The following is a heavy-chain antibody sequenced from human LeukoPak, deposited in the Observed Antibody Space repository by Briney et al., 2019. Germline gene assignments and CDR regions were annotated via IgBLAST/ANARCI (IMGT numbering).Heavy chain of an antibody. CDR3: ARDAKDSSGYYHYYYYYMDV. J-gene: IGHJ6*03. Sequence: GGSLRLSCEASGFTFSNAWMSWVRQAPGKGLEWVGRIKSKTDGGTTDYAAPVKGRFTISRDDSKNTLYLQMNSLRAEDTAVYYCARDAKDSSGYYHYYYYYMDVWGKGTTVTVSS. D-gene: IGHD3-22*01. CDR1: GFTFSNAW. CDR2: IKSKTDGGTT. V-gene: IGHV3-15*01.